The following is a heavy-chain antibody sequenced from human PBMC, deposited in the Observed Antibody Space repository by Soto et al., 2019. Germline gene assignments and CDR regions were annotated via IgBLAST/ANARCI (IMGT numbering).Heavy chain of an antibody. CDR2: IWYDGSNK. Sequence: GGSLRLSCAASGFTFSSYGMHWVRQAPGKGLEWVAVIWYDGSNKYYADSVKGRFTISRDNSKNTLYLQMNSLRAEDTAVYYCARSRGVKGPIDYWGQGTLVTVSS. V-gene: IGHV3-33*01. J-gene: IGHJ4*02. D-gene: IGHD3-10*01. CDR3: ARSRGVKGPIDY. CDR1: GFTFSSYG.